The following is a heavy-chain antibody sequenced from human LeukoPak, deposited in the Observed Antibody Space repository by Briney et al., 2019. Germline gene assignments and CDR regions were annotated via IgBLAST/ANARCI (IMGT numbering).Heavy chain of an antibody. Sequence: GGSLRLSCAASGFTFSSYSMNWVRQAPGKGLESVASISSSSSYIYYADSVKGRFTISRDNAKNSLYLQMNSLRAEDTAVYYCARDRSSGSYGIGGMDVWGQGTTVTVSS. D-gene: IGHD6-19*01. J-gene: IGHJ6*02. CDR3: ARDRSSGSYGIGGMDV. V-gene: IGHV3-21*01. CDR1: GFTFSSYS. CDR2: ISSSSSYI.